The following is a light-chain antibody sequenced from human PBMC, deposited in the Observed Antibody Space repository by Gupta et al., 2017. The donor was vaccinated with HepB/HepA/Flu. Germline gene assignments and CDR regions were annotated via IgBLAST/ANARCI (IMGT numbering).Light chain of an antibody. J-gene: IGLJ2*01. Sequence: SVLTQPPSASASPGPRVTLPCSCSSSNIGSNTVNWYQQLPGTAPKLLIYSNHQRPSGVPDRFSGSKSGTSASLAISGLQSEDEADYYCAAWDDSLNGVVFGGGTKLTVL. V-gene: IGLV1-44*01. CDR2: SNH. CDR3: AAWDDSLNGVV. CDR1: SSNIGSNT.